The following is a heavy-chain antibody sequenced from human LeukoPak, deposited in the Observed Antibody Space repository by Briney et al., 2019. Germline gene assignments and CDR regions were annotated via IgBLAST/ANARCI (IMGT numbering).Heavy chain of an antibody. CDR2: INPNSGGT. Sequence: ASVKVPCKASGYTFTGYYMHWVRQAPGQGLEWMGWINPNSGGTNYAQKFQGRVTMTRDTSISTAYMELSRLRSDDTAVYYCARVYADPDYYFDYWGQGTLVTVSS. V-gene: IGHV1-2*02. CDR1: GYTFTGYY. J-gene: IGHJ4*02. D-gene: IGHD2-8*01. CDR3: ARVYADPDYYFDY.